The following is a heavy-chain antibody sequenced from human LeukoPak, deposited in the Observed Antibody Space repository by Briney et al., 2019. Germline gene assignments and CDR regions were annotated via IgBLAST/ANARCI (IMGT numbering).Heavy chain of an antibody. D-gene: IGHD6-13*01. CDR1: GGSISSYY. V-gene: IGHV4-59*01. J-gene: IGHJ4*02. Sequence: PSETLSLTCTVSGGSISSYYWSWIRQPPGKGLEWIGYIYYSGSTNYNPSLKSRVTISVDTSKNQFSPKLSSVTAADTAVYYCARGWSREQQLVDYFDYWGQGTLVTVSS. CDR3: ARGWSREQQLVDYFDY. CDR2: IYYSGST.